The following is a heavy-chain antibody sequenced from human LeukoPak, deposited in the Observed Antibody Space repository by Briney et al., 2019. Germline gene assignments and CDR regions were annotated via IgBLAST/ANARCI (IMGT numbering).Heavy chain of an antibody. CDR3: GKDVGYYGSGSYYSD. V-gene: IGHV3-30*18. J-gene: IGHJ4*02. CDR1: GFTFSSYG. D-gene: IGHD3-10*01. Sequence: SGRSLRLSCAASGFTFSSYGMHWVRQAPGKGLEWVAVISNDGIKKYYADSVKGRFTISRDNSKNTLYLQMNSLRVEDTAVYYCGKDVGYYGSGSYYSDWGQGTLVTVSS. CDR2: ISNDGIKK.